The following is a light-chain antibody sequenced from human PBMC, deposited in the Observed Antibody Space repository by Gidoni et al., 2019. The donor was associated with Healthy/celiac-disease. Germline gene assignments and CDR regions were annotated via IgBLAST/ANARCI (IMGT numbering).Light chain of an antibody. Sequence: SYELTQPPSVSVSPGQTATITCSGDALPKKYAYWYQQKSGQAPVLVIYEDSKRPSGIPERFSGSSSGTMATLTISGAQVEDEADYYCYSTDSSGNHWVFGGGTKLTVL. CDR1: ALPKKY. J-gene: IGLJ3*02. V-gene: IGLV3-10*01. CDR3: YSTDSSGNHWV. CDR2: EDS.